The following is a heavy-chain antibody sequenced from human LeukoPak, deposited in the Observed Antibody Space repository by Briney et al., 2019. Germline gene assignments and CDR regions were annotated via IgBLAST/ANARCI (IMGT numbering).Heavy chain of an antibody. CDR3: VRTSRSSSTDS. D-gene: IGHD6-6*01. J-gene: IGHJ5*01. V-gene: IGHV3-7*01. Sequence: GGSLRLSCAASGFTFNNYWMSWVRQAPGKGLEWVANIKQDGSVENYVDYMEGRFTISRDNAKNSLYLQMNGLRAEDTAVYYCVRTSRSSSTDSWGQGTLVTVSS. CDR2: IKQDGSVE. CDR1: GFTFNNYW.